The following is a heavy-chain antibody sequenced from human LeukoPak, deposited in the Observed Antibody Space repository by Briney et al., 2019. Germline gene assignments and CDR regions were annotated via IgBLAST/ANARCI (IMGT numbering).Heavy chain of an antibody. J-gene: IGHJ4*02. CDR2: ISGSGGST. Sequence: GGSLILSCATSGFTFSSYAMSWVRQAPGKGLEWVSAISGSGGSTYYADSVKGRFTISRDNSKNTLYLQMNSLRAEDTAVYYCAKQEWDITIFGVVRTVDYWGQGTLVTVSS. V-gene: IGHV3-23*01. D-gene: IGHD3-3*01. CDR3: AKQEWDITIFGVVRTVDY. CDR1: GFTFSSYA.